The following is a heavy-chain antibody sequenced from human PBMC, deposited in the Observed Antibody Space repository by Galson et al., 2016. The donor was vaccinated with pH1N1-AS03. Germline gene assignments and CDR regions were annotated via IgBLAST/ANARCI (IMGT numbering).Heavy chain of an antibody. V-gene: IGHV4-61*01. CDR1: GGPVSSAIFS. Sequence: ETLSLTCAVSGGPVSSAIFSWSWIRQPPGQGLEWIGYITYSGTAKYNPSLESRVTISLDTSKNQFSLMLTSVTAADTAMFYCARRIAEHLVAGESVAFDHWGQRILVTVSS. CDR2: ITYSGTA. J-gene: IGHJ4*02. D-gene: IGHD6-13*01. CDR3: ARRIAEHLVAGESVAFDH.